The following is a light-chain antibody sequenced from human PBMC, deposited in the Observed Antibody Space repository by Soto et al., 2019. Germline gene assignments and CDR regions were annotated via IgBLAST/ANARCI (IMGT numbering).Light chain of an antibody. CDR1: RSNIGSNP. CDR2: GSD. CDR3: AAWEDSLFGPV. V-gene: IGLV1-44*01. J-gene: IGLJ2*01. Sequence: QSVLTQPPSASGSPGQRVAISCSGTRSNIGSNPVNWFQQLPGTAPKLLIYGSDQRPSGVPDRFSGSKSGTSASLAISGLQPEDEADYYCAAWEDSLFGPVFGGGTKVTVL.